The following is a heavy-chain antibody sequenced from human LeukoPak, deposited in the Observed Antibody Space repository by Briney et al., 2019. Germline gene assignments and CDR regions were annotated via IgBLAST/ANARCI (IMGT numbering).Heavy chain of an antibody. CDR1: GFSVSSNY. D-gene: IGHD4-11*01. J-gene: IGHJ6*03. CDR3: ARPFKVTTGYYYYYYMDV. CDR2: IYRGGST. V-gene: IGHV3-53*01. Sequence: PGGSLRLSCAASGFSVSSNYMSWVRQAPGKGLEWVSVIYRGGSTYYADSVKGRFTISRDNSKNTLYLQMNSLRAEDTAVYYCARPFKVTTGYYYYYYMDVWAKGPRSPSP.